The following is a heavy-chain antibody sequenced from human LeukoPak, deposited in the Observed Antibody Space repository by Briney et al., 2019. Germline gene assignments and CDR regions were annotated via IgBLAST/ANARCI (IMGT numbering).Heavy chain of an antibody. Sequence: SETLSLTCTVSGGSISGTNDYWGWIRQPPGKGLEWIGETWHSGSSTNYNPSLKSRVTISVDKPKSQFSLKLTSVTAADTAIYYCARGNEYTWWQWSQGTLVTVSS. D-gene: IGHD2-15*01. CDR2: TWHSGSST. J-gene: IGHJ4*02. CDR3: ARGNEYTWWQ. V-gene: IGHV4-39*07. CDR1: GGSISGTNDY.